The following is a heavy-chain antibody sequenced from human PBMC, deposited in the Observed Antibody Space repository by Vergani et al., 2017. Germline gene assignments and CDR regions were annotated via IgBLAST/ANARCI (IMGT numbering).Heavy chain of an antibody. V-gene: IGHV3-30*02. CDR1: GYTFGHFD. Sequence: QEQLLQSGGGVVQPGGSLRLSCIGSGYTFGHFDMHWVRQAPGKGLAWVAFIRYDGSNPQYIDSVKGRFTISRDNSKDTLFLQMNGLRPEDTGTYFCANKGVSLYYYGVDVWGQGATITVSS. CDR3: ANKGVSLYYYGVDV. J-gene: IGHJ6*02. CDR2: IRYDGSNP. D-gene: IGHD3-10*01.